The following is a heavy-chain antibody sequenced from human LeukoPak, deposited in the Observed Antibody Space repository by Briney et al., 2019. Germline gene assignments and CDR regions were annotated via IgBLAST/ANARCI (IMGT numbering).Heavy chain of an antibody. CDR2: ISAYNGNT. CDR3: ARGGLTESVDY. V-gene: IGHV1-18*01. Sequence: ASVKVSCKSSGYTFTSYGITWVRQPPGQGLEWMGWISAYNGNTNYVQKLQGRVTMSTDTSTSTVYMELRSLRSDDTAVYYCARGGLTESVDYWGQGTLVTVSS. CDR1: GYTFTSYG. D-gene: IGHD3-10*01. J-gene: IGHJ4*02.